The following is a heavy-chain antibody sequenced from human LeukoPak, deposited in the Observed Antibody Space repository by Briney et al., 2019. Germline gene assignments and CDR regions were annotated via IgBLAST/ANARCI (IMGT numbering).Heavy chain of an antibody. D-gene: IGHD4/OR15-4a*01. V-gene: IGHV3-23*01. CDR2: ISGDGRSP. CDR1: GFTFSKNA. CDR3: ARGPGAFPYFFDY. Sequence: QSGGSLRLSCVASGFTFSKNALSWVRQTPGKGLECVSAISGDGRSPYYADSVKGRFTISRDDSKNTVYLQMNSLRVEDSAVYYCARGPGAFPYFFDYWGQGTLVTVSS. J-gene: IGHJ4*02.